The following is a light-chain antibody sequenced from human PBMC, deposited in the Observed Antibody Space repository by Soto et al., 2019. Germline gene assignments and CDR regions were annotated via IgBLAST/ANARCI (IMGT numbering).Light chain of an antibody. V-gene: IGKV1-33*01. CDR2: DAS. Sequence: DIQMTQSPSSLSASVGDRVTITCQARQDISNYLNWYQQKPGKAPKLLIYDASNFETRVPSRFSGSGSGTKFTFLISSLQPEDIVAYYCQQYDNLPPYTFGQGTKLEIK. CDR1: QDISNY. J-gene: IGKJ2*01. CDR3: QQYDNLPPYT.